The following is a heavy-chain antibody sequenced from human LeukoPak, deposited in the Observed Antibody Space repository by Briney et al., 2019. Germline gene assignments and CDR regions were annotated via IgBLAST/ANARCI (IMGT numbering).Heavy chain of an antibody. CDR3: AKGGYTTCFDP. CDR2: IRSNGRDT. D-gene: IGHD2-15*01. J-gene: IGHJ5*02. CDR1: GFTFSEYS. V-gene: IGHV3-23*01. Sequence: GGSLRLSCAASGFTFSEYSMTWVRQAPGKGLEWVSNIRSNGRDTYYTDSVKGRFTISRDNSKNTLYLEMNSLRAEDTAVYYCAKGGYTTCFDPWGQGTLVTASS.